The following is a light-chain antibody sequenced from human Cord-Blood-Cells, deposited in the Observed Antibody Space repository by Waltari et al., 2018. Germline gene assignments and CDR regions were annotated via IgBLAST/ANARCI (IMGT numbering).Light chain of an antibody. CDR3: QQRSNWPPWT. Sequence: EIVLTQSPATLSLSPGERATLSCRARQSVSSYLAWYQQKPGQAPRLLIYDASNRATGIPARFSGSGSETDVTLTISSLEPEDFAVYYCQQRSNWPPWTFGQGTKVEIK. V-gene: IGKV3-11*01. J-gene: IGKJ1*01. CDR2: DAS. CDR1: QSVSSY.